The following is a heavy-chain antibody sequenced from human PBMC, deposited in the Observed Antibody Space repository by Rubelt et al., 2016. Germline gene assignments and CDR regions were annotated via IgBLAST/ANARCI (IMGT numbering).Heavy chain of an antibody. Sequence: QLQLQESGPGLVKPSETLSLTCTVSGGSISSSSYSWGWIRQPPGKGLEWIGSIYYSGSTSYNPSLKSRVTISVDTSKNQLSLKLSSVTAADTAVYYCARDPYGDGWFDPWGQGTLVTVSS. CDR3: ARDPYGDGWFDP. CDR1: GGSISSSSYS. V-gene: IGHV4-39*07. D-gene: IGHD4-17*01. J-gene: IGHJ5*02. CDR2: IYYSGST.